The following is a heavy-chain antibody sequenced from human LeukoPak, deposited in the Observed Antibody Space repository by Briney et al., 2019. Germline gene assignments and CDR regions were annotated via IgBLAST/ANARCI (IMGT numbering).Heavy chain of an antibody. CDR2: IYYSGST. V-gene: IGHV4-39*01. CDR1: GGSISSSSYY. Sequence: PSETLSLTCTVPGGSISSSSYYWGWIRQPPGKGLGWIGSIYYSGSTYYNPSLKSRVTISVDTSKNQFSLKLSSVTAADTAVYYCSLLVLNYYMDVWGKGTTVTVSS. D-gene: IGHD6-13*01. CDR3: SLLVLNYYMDV. J-gene: IGHJ6*03.